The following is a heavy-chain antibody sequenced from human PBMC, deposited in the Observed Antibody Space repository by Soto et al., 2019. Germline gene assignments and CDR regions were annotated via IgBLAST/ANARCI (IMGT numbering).Heavy chain of an antibody. V-gene: IGHV3-30*18. Sequence: QVQLVESGGGVVQPGRSLRLSCAASGFTFSSYGMHWVRQAPGKGLEWVAVISYDGSNKYYADSVKGRFNISRDNSKNTLYLQMNSLRAEDTAVYYCAKDLYDFWSGYHPYTWFDPWGQRTLVNVSS. CDR1: GFTFSSYG. CDR2: ISYDGSNK. J-gene: IGHJ5*02. D-gene: IGHD3-3*01. CDR3: AKDLYDFWSGYHPYTWFDP.